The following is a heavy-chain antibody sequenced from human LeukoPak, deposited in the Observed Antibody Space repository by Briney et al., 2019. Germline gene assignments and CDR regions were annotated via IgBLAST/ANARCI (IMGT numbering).Heavy chain of an antibody. J-gene: IGHJ6*03. D-gene: IGHD3-22*01. Sequence: SETLSLTCTVSGGSISSSSYYWGWIRQPPGKGLEWIGSIYYSGSTYYNPSLKSRVTISVDTSKNQFSLKLSSVTAADTAVYYCARAAPDITMIVVVTRYYYYYYMDVWGKGTTVAVSS. CDR3: ARAAPDITMIVVVTRYYYYYYMDV. V-gene: IGHV4-39*07. CDR1: GGSISSSSYY. CDR2: IYYSGST.